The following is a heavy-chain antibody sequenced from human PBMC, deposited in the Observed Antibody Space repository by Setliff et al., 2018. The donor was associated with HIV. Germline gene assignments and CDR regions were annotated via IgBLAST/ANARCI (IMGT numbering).Heavy chain of an antibody. Sequence: PSETLSLTCAVSGGSIRDSKYFWGWIRQSPGKGLEWIGSIYYSGSAYYSPSLKSRVTISVDTSKNHFSLKLNSVTAADTAVFYCARHPALGWWICGAFDIWGPGRMVTVSS. D-gene: IGHD2-8*02. CDR1: GGSIRDSKYF. CDR3: ARHPALGWWICGAFDI. V-gene: IGHV4-39*01. CDR2: IYYSGSA. J-gene: IGHJ3*02.